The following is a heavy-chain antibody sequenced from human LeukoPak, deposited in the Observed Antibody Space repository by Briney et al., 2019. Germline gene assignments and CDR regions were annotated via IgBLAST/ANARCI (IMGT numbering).Heavy chain of an antibody. D-gene: IGHD2-2*02. V-gene: IGHV1-2*02. Sequence: ASVKVSCKASGYTFTGYYMHWVRQAPGQGLEWMGWINPNSGGTNYAQRFQGRVTMTGDTSISTAYMELSRLRSDDTAVYYCARLSGGVCTSWYKSGFDYWGQGTLVTVSS. CDR3: ARLSGGVCTSWYKSGFDY. CDR2: INPNSGGT. J-gene: IGHJ4*02. CDR1: GYTFTGYY.